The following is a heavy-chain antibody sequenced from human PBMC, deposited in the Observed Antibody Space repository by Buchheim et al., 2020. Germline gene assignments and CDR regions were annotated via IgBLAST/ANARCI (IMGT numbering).Heavy chain of an antibody. V-gene: IGHV3-30*18. CDR2: ISYDGSNK. CDR1: GFTFSSYG. Sequence: QVQLVESGGGVVQPGRSLRLSCAASGFTFSSYGMHWVRQAPGKGLEWVAVISYDGSNKYYADSVKGRFTISRDNSKKKLDLQMNSLRAEDTAVYYCAKDRGYSYGYLWGSYYYGMDVWGQGTT. CDR3: AKDRGYSYGYLWGSYYYGMDV. J-gene: IGHJ6*02. D-gene: IGHD5-18*01.